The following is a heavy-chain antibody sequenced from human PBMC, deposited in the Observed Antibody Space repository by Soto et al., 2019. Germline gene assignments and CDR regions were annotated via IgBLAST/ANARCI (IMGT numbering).Heavy chain of an antibody. J-gene: IGHJ4*02. CDR2: ISGSGGST. CDR1: GFTFSSYA. V-gene: IGHV3-23*01. CDR3: AKIVLYSVTIDFDY. D-gene: IGHD4-17*01. Sequence: EVQLLESGGGLVQPGGSLRLSCAASGFTFSSYAMSWVRQAPGKGLEWVSAISGSGGSTYYADSVKGRFTISRDNSRNALYLQMTSLRAEDTAVYYCAKIVLYSVTIDFDYWGQGTLVTVSS.